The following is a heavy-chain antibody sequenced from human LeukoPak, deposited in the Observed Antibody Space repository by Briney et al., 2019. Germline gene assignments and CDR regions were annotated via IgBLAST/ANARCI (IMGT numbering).Heavy chain of an antibody. CDR1: GNYW. CDR2: INSDGSWT. Sequence: GGSLRLSCAVSGNYWMHWVRQAPGKGLVWVSHINSDGSWTSYADSVKGRFTISKDNAKNTVYLQMNSLRAEDTAVYYCVSFYETYWGRGTLVTVSS. CDR3: VSFYETY. V-gene: IGHV3-74*01. J-gene: IGHJ4*02. D-gene: IGHD2/OR15-2a*01.